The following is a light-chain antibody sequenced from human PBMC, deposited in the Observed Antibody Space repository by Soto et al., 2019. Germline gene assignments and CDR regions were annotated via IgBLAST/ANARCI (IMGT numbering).Light chain of an antibody. CDR3: QQYNNWPPIT. Sequence: EIVMTQSPATLSVSPGERATLSCRASQSVSSNLAWYQQKPGQAPRLLIYGASPRATGIPAMFTGSGSGTEFTLTISSLQSEDFAVYYRQQYNNWPPITLGQGTRLETK. CDR2: GAS. V-gene: IGKV3-15*01. CDR1: QSVSSN. J-gene: IGKJ5*01.